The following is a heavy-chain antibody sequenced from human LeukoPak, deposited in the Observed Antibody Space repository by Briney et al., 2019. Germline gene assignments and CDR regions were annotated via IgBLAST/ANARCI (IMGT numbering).Heavy chain of an antibody. D-gene: IGHD3-10*02. V-gene: IGHV1-18*01. J-gene: IGHJ4*02. CDR3: ARGSLRGEEGLLGFSD. CDR1: GYTFTSYG. CDR2: ISAYNGNT. Sequence: ASVKVSCKASGYTFTSYGISWVRQAPGQGFEWMGWISAYNGNTNYAQKLQGRVTMTTDTSTSTAYMELRSLRSDDTAVYYCARGSLRGEEGLLGFSDWGQGTLVTVSS.